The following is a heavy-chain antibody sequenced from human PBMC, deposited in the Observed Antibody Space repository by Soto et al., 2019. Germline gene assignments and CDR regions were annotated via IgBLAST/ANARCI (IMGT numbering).Heavy chain of an antibody. CDR2: LSYSGTA. Sequence: QVQLQESGPGLVKTSETLSLTCTVSGGSVSSGPYHWNWVRQPPGKGLEWIGHLSYSGTANFRPSLRGRVTMATDTSKNQFSLRLTSVTAADTAVYYCMRSHGAYWGQGTLVTVSP. J-gene: IGHJ4*02. CDR1: GGSVSSGPYH. V-gene: IGHV4-61*01. CDR3: MRSHGAY. D-gene: IGHD2-8*01.